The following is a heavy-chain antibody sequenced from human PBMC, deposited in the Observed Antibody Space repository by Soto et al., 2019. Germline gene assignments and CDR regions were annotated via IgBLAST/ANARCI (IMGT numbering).Heavy chain of an antibody. D-gene: IGHD3-9*01. CDR2: IYYSGCTYYN. CDR1: GGSISSGGYY. V-gene: IGHV4-31*03. CDR3: AGGGLVVGPYGMDV. Sequence: SETLSLTCTVSGGSISSGGYYWSWIRQHPGKGLEWIGYIYYSGCTYYNYYNPPLKSRVTISVDPSKSQFSLKLSSATAADTAVYYCAGGGLVVGPYGMDVWGQGTTVTVSS. J-gene: IGHJ6*02.